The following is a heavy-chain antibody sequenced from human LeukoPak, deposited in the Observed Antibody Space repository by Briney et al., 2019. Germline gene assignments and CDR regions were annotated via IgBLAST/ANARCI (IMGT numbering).Heavy chain of an antibody. CDR3: ATPAAGPRAEYSQH. D-gene: IGHD6-13*01. Sequence: GGSLRLSCAASGFTFRGYGMHWVRQAPGKGLEWVAVISFDGGNKYYADSVKGRFTISRDNSKNTLYLQMNSLRADDTAVYYCATPAAGPRAEYSQHWGQGTLVTVSS. CDR1: GFTFRGYG. J-gene: IGHJ1*01. V-gene: IGHV3-30*03. CDR2: ISFDGGNK.